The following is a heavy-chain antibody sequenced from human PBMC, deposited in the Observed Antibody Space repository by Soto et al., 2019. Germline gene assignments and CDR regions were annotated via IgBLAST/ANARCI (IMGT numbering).Heavy chain of an antibody. CDR1: GFAFSTYA. D-gene: IGHD5-12*01. CDR3: AKDRTLYSATPVRFDY. J-gene: IGHJ4*02. Sequence: EVHLLESGGGLVQPGGSLRLSCAASGFAFSTYAMTWVRQAPGKGLEWVSGISGSGATTDYADSVKGRFTISRDNSKNALYLQMSSLRADDTAVYFCAKDRTLYSATPVRFDYWGQGTLVAVSS. V-gene: IGHV3-23*01. CDR2: ISGSGATT.